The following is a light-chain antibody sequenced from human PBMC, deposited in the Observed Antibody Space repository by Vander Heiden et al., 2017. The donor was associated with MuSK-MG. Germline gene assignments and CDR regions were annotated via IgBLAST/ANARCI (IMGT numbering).Light chain of an antibody. CDR2: TAS. CDR3: QQYSNWPS. V-gene: IGKV3-15*01. CDR1: QSISNN. J-gene: IGKJ3*01. Sequence: EIVMTQSPATLSVSPGGRATLSCRASQSISNNLAWYQQRPGQAPRLLIYTASTRAAGIPARFSGSGSGTEFTLTISSLQSEDLAVYYCQQYSNWPSFGPGTKVDI.